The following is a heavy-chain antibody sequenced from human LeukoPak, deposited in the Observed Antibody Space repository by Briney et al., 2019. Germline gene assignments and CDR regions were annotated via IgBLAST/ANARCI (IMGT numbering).Heavy chain of an antibody. Sequence: SETLSLTCTVSGGSISSSSYYWGWIRQPPGKGLEWIGSIYYSGSTYYNPPLKSRVTISVDTSKNQFSLKLSSVTAADTAVYYCARDESHWYFDLWGRGTLVTVSS. V-gene: IGHV4-39*02. CDR2: IYYSGST. J-gene: IGHJ2*01. CDR3: ARDESHWYFDL. CDR1: GGSISSSSYY.